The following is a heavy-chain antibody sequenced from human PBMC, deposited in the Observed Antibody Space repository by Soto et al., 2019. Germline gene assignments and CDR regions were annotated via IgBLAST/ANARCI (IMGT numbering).Heavy chain of an antibody. V-gene: IGHV3-73*01. CDR3: TRRDNWNVHYGMDV. Sequence: GGSLRLSCAASGFTFSGSAMHWVHQASGKGLEWVGRIRSKANSYATAYAASVKGRFTISRDDSKNTAYLQMNSLKTEDTAVYYCTRRDNWNVHYGMDVWGQGTTVTVSS. CDR2: IRSKANSYAT. D-gene: IGHD1-20*01. J-gene: IGHJ6*02. CDR1: GFTFSGSA.